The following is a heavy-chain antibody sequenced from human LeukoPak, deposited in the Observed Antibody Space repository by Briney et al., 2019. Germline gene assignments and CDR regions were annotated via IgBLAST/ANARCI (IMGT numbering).Heavy chain of an antibody. CDR1: GGSISSTSYY. Sequence: PSETLSLTCTVSGGSISSTSYYWGWIRQPPGKGLEWIGSIYYSWDTYYNPSLKSRVTISVDTSKNQFSLKLSSVTAADTAVYYCARKRWLRSFDYWGQRTLVTVSS. V-gene: IGHV4-39*07. D-gene: IGHD5-12*01. CDR3: ARKRWLRSFDY. J-gene: IGHJ4*02. CDR2: IYYSWDT.